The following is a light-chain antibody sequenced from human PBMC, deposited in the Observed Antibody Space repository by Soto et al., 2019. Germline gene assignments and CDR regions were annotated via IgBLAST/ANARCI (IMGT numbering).Light chain of an antibody. CDR1: QSVSGSY. CDR3: QQYSTSGHT. V-gene: IGKV3-20*01. J-gene: IGKJ2*01. CDR2: GAS. Sequence: EIVLTQSPGTLYLSPGERATLSCRASQSVSGSYLDWYQQKPGQAPRLLMYGASSRATDIPDRFSGCGSGTDFTLTISRLETEDYAVYYCQQYSTSGHTFGQGTKLEIK.